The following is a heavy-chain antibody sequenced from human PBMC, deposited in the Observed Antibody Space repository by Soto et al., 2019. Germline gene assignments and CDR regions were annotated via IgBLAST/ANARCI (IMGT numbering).Heavy chain of an antibody. Sequence: PWGSLRLSCAASGFPFSSYAMHWVRQAPGKGLEWVAVISYDVSNKYYADSVKGRFTISRDNSKNTLYLQMNSLGAEDTAVYYCARSFKGSSRYSYGTEVWGNGNTVIVSA. CDR2: ISYDVSNK. J-gene: IGHJ6*04. CDR1: GFPFSSYA. V-gene: IGHV3-30-3*01. D-gene: IGHD6-13*01. CDR3: ARSFKGSSRYSYGTEV.